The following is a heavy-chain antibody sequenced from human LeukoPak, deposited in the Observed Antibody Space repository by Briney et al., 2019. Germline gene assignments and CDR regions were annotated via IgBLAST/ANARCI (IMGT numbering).Heavy chain of an antibody. CDR2: IYSGGTT. J-gene: IGHJ4*02. D-gene: IGHD2-15*01. V-gene: IGHV3-66*01. Sequence: GGSLRLSCAASGFTVSRKYMSWVRQAPGKGLEWVSVIYSGGTTYYADSVKGRFTISRDNSKNMLYLQMNSLRAEDTAVYYCARDTRTRILRGSYDYWGQGTLVTVSS. CDR1: GFTVSRKY. CDR3: ARDTRTRILRGSYDY.